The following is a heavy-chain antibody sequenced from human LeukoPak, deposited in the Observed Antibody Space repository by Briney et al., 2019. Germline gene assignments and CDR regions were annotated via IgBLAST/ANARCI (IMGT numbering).Heavy chain of an antibody. CDR3: PRNYYDSSGYYHDAFDI. D-gene: IGHD3-22*01. J-gene: IGHJ3*02. Sequence: GRSLRLSCAASGFTFSSYGMHWVRQAPGKGLEWVAVISYDGSNKYYADSVKGRFTISRDNSKNTLYLQMNSLRAEDTAVYYRPRNYYDSSGYYHDAFDIWGQGTMVTVSS. CDR1: GFTFSSYG. CDR2: ISYDGSNK. V-gene: IGHV3-30*03.